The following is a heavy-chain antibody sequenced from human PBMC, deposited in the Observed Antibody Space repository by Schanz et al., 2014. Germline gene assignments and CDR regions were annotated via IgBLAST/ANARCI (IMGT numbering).Heavy chain of an antibody. CDR1: GYTFVSYS. CDR2: ITAYNGDT. Sequence: QVQLVQSGAEVKKPGASVKVSCKASGYTFVSYSMHWVRQARGQGLEWMGWITAYNGDTNYALKLQGRVTMTTDTSTGTAYMELRSLRSDDTALYYCTRGGYSYALSAFDIWGQGTMVTVSS. D-gene: IGHD5-18*01. CDR3: TRGGYSYALSAFDI. J-gene: IGHJ3*02. V-gene: IGHV1-18*04.